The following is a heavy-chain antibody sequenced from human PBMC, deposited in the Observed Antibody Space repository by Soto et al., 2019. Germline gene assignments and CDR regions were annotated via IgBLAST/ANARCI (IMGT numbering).Heavy chain of an antibody. CDR3: VRQRGVMTAFAYFDY. J-gene: IGHJ4*02. V-gene: IGHV3-48*02. CDR1: GFTFKTFV. CDR2: ISGSTDTI. D-gene: IGHD2-21*02. Sequence: GGALRLSCAASGFTFKTFVINWVRQAPGKGLEWVSYISGSTDTINFADSVRGRFTISRDNAKNSMFLQMDSLRDEDTAVYYCVRQRGVMTAFAYFDYWGQGTLVTVSS.